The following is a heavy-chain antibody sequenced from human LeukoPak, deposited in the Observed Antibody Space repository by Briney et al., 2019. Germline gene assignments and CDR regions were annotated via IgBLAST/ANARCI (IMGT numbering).Heavy chain of an antibody. Sequence: GGSLRLSCAASGFTFSNYGMSWVRQAPGQGLEWVSAIRGSGGGTYYADSVKGRFTISRDNSKNTLYLQMNSLRSEDTALYYCAKDNLPFDSSGYQLYYWGQGTLVTVSS. J-gene: IGHJ4*02. V-gene: IGHV3-23*01. CDR3: AKDNLPFDSSGYQLYY. D-gene: IGHD3-22*01. CDR1: GFTFSNYG. CDR2: IRGSGGGT.